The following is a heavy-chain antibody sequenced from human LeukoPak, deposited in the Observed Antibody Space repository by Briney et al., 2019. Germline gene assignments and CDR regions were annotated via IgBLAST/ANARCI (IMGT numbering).Heavy chain of an antibody. CDR1: SGSISTSNYY. Sequence: SETLSLTCTVSSGSISTSNYYWGWVRQPPGKALEWIGSIYYSGSTNYNPSLKSRVTISVDTSKNQFSLKLSSVTAADTAVYYCARGKAGSSIPSGYYYYYMDVWGKGTTVTVSS. V-gene: IGHV4-39*07. J-gene: IGHJ6*03. CDR2: IYYSGST. CDR3: ARGKAGSSIPSGYYYYYMDV. D-gene: IGHD6-13*01.